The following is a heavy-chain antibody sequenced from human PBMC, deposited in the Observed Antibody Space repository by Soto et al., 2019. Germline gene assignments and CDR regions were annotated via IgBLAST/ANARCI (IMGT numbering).Heavy chain of an antibody. CDR1: GFTFNNYA. Sequence: GGSLRLSCAASGFTFNNYAMIWVRQAPGKGLEWVPAISANGQGIYYADSVKGRFIISRDSSKNTVFLHMDSLTAEDTAVYYCAKDRNYPRDQFHNWGQGTLVTVSS. J-gene: IGHJ4*02. V-gene: IGHV3-23*01. CDR2: ISANGQGI. CDR3: AKDRNYPRDQFHN. D-gene: IGHD1-7*01.